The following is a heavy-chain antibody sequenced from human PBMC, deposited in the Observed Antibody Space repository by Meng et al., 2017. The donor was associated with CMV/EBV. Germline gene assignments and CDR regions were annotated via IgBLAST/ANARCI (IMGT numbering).Heavy chain of an antibody. CDR3: ARGGIPAAIPYDRYYYYGMDV. J-gene: IGHJ6*02. Sequence: SVKVSCKASGGTFSSYAISWVRQAPGQGLEWMGGIIPIFGTANYAQKFQGRVTITTDESTSTAYMELSSLRSEDTAVYYCARGGIPAAIPYDRYYYYGMDVWGQGTTVTVSS. CDR1: GGTFSSYA. V-gene: IGHV1-69*05. D-gene: IGHD2-2*02. CDR2: IIPIFGTA.